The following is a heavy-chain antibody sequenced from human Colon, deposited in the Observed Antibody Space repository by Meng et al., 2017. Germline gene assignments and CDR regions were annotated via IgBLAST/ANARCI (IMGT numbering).Heavy chain of an antibody. Sequence: QVQLEASGPGLVGPSETLSLTCTVSGASVSSGDYYWSWIRQPPGKGLEWLGYIYYTGNTNYNPSLKNRVTISLDTSNNQFSLKLTSMTAADAAIYYCARVNGDFDEAWFDPWGQGTLVTVSS. D-gene: IGHD2-21*02. V-gene: IGHV4-61*08. CDR2: IYYTGNT. CDR1: GASVSSGDYY. CDR3: ARVNGDFDEAWFDP. J-gene: IGHJ5*02.